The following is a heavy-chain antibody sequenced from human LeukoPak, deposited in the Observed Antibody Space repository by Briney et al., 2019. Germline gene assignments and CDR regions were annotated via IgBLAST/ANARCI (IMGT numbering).Heavy chain of an antibody. CDR2: IRSSANNYAT. CDR3: TNLLGYCSGDTCYNY. Sequence: GGSLRLSCAASGFTFSGSAMHWVRQASGKGLEWVGRIRSSANNYATAYAASVRGRFTISRDDSKDTAYLQMNSLETEDTAVYYCTNLLGYCSGDTCYNYWGQGTLVTVSS. CDR1: GFTFSGSA. J-gene: IGHJ4*02. V-gene: IGHV3-73*01. D-gene: IGHD2-15*01.